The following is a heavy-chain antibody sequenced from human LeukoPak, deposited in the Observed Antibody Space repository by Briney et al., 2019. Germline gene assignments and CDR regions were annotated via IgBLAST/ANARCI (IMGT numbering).Heavy chain of an antibody. CDR1: GYSFTSYW. CDR2: IYPGDSDT. J-gene: IGHJ6*03. CDR3: ARPRIAAAGTVYYMDV. Sequence: GESLKISCKGSGYSFTSYWIGWVRQMPGKGLEWMGIIYPGDSDTRYSPSFQGQVTISADKSISTAYLQWSSLKASDTATYYCARPRIAAAGTVYYMDVWGKGTTVTVSS. V-gene: IGHV5-51*01. D-gene: IGHD6-13*01.